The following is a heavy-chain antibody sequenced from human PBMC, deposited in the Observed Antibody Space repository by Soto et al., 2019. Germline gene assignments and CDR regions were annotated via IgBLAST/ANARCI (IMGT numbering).Heavy chain of an antibody. CDR1: GFTFSSYS. CDR3: ASPGGNDYYYYGMDV. CDR2: ISSSSSTI. J-gene: IGHJ6*02. Sequence: GGSLRLSCAASGFTFSSYSMNWVRQAPGKGLEWVSYISSSSSTIYYADSVKGRFTISRDNAKNSLYLQMNSLRDEDTAVYYCASPGGNDYYYYGMDVWGQGTTVTVSS. D-gene: IGHD2-15*01. V-gene: IGHV3-48*02.